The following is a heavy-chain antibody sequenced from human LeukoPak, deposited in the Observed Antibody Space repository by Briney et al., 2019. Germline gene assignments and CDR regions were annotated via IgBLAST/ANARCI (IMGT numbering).Heavy chain of an antibody. Sequence: SVKVSCKASGGTFSSYAISWVRQAPGQGLEWMGGIIPIFGTANYAQKFQGRVTITTDESTSTAYMELSSLRSEDTAVYYCARSLGYCSGGSCYLARGYYFDYWGQGTLVTVSS. J-gene: IGHJ4*02. V-gene: IGHV1-69*05. D-gene: IGHD2-15*01. CDR2: IIPIFGTA. CDR3: ARSLGYCSGGSCYLARGYYFDY. CDR1: GGTFSSYA.